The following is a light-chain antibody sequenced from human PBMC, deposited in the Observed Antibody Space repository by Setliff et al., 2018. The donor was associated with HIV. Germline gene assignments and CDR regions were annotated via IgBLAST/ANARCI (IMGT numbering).Light chain of an antibody. CDR3: QQYRSSPLT. CDR1: QSISGW. Sequence: DIQMTQSPSTLSASVGDRVTITCRASQSISGWLAWYQQKPGKAHKILIYSASSLASGVPSRFSGSGSGTKFTLTISNLQPADFAIYYCQQYRSSPLTFGGGTKVDIK. CDR2: SAS. V-gene: IGKV1-5*03. J-gene: IGKJ4*01.